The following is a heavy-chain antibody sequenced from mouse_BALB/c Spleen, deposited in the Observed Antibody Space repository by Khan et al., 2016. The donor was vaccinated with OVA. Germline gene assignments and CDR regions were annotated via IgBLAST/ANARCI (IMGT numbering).Heavy chain of an antibody. D-gene: IGHD2-14*01. J-gene: IGHJ4*01. CDR1: GFSLSRYN. Sequence: QVQLKQSGPGLVAPSQTLSNTCTVSGFSLSRYNIHWVRQPPGGGLEWLGMIWGGGGTDYNSTLKYRLSINKDNSKSQVFLKMNSLHTDDTAMYYCARAYYRYDGYYAMDYWGQGTSVTVSS. CDR2: IWGGGGT. CDR3: ARAYYRYDGYYAMDY. V-gene: IGHV2-6-4*01.